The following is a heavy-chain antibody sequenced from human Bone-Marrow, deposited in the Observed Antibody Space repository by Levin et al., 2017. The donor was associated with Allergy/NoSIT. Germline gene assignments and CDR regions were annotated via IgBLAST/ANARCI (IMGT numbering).Heavy chain of an antibody. CDR1: GFTFSAFG. D-gene: IGHD1-26*01. CDR2: ISYDGGHK. Sequence: LSLTCAASGFTFSAFGMHWVRQAPGRGLEWVAVISYDGGHKFYADSVKGRFTISRDNSKNTHYLQMNSLRAEDTAVYYCTRDRGEWGQFYFHCWGQGILVTVSS. J-gene: IGHJ4*02. V-gene: IGHV3-33*01. CDR3: TRDRGEWGQFYFHC.